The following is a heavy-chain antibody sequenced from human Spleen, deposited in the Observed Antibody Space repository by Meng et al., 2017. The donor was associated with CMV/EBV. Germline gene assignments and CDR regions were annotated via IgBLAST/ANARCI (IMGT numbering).Heavy chain of an antibody. V-gene: IGHV3-23*01. J-gene: IGHJ6*02. D-gene: IGHD6-25*01. CDR3: GNNGYLGMDV. CDR1: RFTFSSYA. Sequence: GGSLRLSCVASRFTFSSYAMSWVRQAPGRGLEWVSAIISSGGSTSYADSVKGRFTITRENSKNTLYLEMNSLRVEDSAVYYCGNNGYLGMDVWGQGTTVTVSS. CDR2: IISSGGST.